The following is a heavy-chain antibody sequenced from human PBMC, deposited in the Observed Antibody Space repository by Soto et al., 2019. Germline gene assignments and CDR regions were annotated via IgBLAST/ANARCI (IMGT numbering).Heavy chain of an antibody. J-gene: IGHJ4*02. CDR3: ARDRTLTAMVPFDY. CDR2: ISYDGSNK. D-gene: IGHD5-18*01. V-gene: IGHV3-30-3*01. CDR1: GFTFSSYA. Sequence: PGGSLRLSCAASGFTFSSYAMHWVRQAPGKGLEWVAVISYDGSNKYYADSVKGRFTISRDNSKNTLYLQMNSLRAEDTAVYYCARDRTLTAMVPFDYWGQGTLVTVSS.